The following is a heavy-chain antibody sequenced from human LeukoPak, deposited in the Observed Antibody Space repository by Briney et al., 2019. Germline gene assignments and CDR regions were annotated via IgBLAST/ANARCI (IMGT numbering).Heavy chain of an antibody. V-gene: IGHV3-30*18. J-gene: IGHJ4*02. CDR2: ISYDGSNK. D-gene: IGHD3-16*01. CDR1: GFTFSSYG. CDR3: AKDRYYDYVWGSSPDDY. Sequence: GSLRLSCAASGFTFSSYGMHWVRQAPGKGLEWVAVISYDGSNKYYADSVKGRFTISRDNSKNTLYLQMNSLRAEDTAVYYCAKDRYYDYVWGSSPDDYWGQGTLVTVSS.